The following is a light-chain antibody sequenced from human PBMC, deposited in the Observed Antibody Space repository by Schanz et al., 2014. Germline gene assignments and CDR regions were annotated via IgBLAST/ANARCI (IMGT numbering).Light chain of an antibody. CDR3: QQHESSPT. V-gene: IGKV3-15*01. Sequence: EIVMTQSPATLSVSPGQRVTLSCRASQTVGSNLAWYQQNPGQAPRLLIYGASTRATGIPARFSGSGSGTDFTLTISRLEPEDFAVYYCQQHESSPTFGQGTKLEIK. CDR1: QTVGSN. CDR2: GAS. J-gene: IGKJ2*01.